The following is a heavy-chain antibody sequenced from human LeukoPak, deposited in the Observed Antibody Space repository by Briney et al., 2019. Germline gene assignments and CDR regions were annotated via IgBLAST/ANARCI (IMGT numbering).Heavy chain of an antibody. CDR1: GFTFSSYA. Sequence: PGGSLRLSCAASGFTFSSYAMSWVRQAPGKGLEWVSAISGSGGSTYYADSVGGRFTISRDNSKNTLYLQMNSLRAEDTAVYYCAKFFHDSSGEFQHWGQGTLVTVSS. D-gene: IGHD3-22*01. J-gene: IGHJ1*01. V-gene: IGHV3-23*01. CDR2: ISGSGGST. CDR3: AKFFHDSSGEFQH.